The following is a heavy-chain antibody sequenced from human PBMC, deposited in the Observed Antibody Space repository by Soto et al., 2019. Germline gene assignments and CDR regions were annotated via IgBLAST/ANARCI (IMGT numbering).Heavy chain of an antibody. D-gene: IGHD6-6*01. V-gene: IGHV3-21*01. CDR3: GIDLYRITARPYWYFDL. J-gene: IGHJ2*01. Sequence: EVQLVESGGGLVKPGGSLRLSCAASGFTFSSYSMSWVRQAPGKGLEWVSSISSSSDYIYYPNSVNGRFTISRDNAKNSLYLQINSLRADATAVYYCGIDLYRITARPYWYFDLWGRGTLVTVSS. CDR2: ISSSSDYI. CDR1: GFTFSSYS.